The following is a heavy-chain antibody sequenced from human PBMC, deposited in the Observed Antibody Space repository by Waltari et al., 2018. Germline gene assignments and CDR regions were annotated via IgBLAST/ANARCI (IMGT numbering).Heavy chain of an antibody. CDR3: XXXTLMAAAAGYFHX. CDR1: GFXFXNXA. V-gene: IGHV3-23*03. Sequence: EVQLLESGXGLVQXGXSXXLSCAAXGFXFXNXAXXXXRQAPGKGLEWVSXIXXGSRSTXYVDSVKGRFTISRDDSKNTLYXXXNSLRAEXXAVYYCXXXTLMAAAAGYFHXXXXGXLVTVSS. J-gene: IGHJ1*01. D-gene: IGHD6-13*01. CDR2: IXXGSRST.